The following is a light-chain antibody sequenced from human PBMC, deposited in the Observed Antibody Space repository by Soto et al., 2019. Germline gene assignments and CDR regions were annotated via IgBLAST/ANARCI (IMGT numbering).Light chain of an antibody. CDR1: QTVSRY. CDR2: YAS. V-gene: IGKV3-11*01. Sequence: VLTQSPATLSLSPGERATLSCRASQTVSRYLAWYQQKPGQAPRLLIYYASNRATGIPARFSGSVSGTDYTLTISSLEPEDFAVYYCQQRSTWPLFTFGGGTTVEI. J-gene: IGKJ4*01. CDR3: QQRSTWPLFT.